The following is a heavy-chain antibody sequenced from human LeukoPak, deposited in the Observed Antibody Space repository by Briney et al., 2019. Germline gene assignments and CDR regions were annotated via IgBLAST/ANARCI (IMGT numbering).Heavy chain of an antibody. CDR2: IKQDGSEK. CDR1: GFTFSSYS. CDR3: ATVEIGY. J-gene: IGHJ4*02. Sequence: GGSLRLSCAASGFTFSSYSMNWVRQAPGKGLEWVANIKQDGSEKYYVDSVKGRFTISRDNAKNSLYLQMNSLRAEDTAVYYCATVEIGYWGQGALVTVSS. V-gene: IGHV3-7*01. D-gene: IGHD5-24*01.